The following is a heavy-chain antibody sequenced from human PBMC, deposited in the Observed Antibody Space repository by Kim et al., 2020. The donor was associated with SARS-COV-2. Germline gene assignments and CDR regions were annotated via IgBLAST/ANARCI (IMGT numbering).Heavy chain of an antibody. V-gene: IGHV1-8*01. Sequence: ASVNVSCKASGYTFTSYDINWVRQATGQGLEWMGWMNPNSGNTGYAQKFQGRVTMTRNTSISTAYMELSSLRSEDTAVYYCAREGYNWNYVPYMDVWGKGTTVTVSS. CDR3: AREGYNWNYVPYMDV. CDR2: MNPNSGNT. D-gene: IGHD1-7*01. J-gene: IGHJ6*03. CDR1: GYTFTSYD.